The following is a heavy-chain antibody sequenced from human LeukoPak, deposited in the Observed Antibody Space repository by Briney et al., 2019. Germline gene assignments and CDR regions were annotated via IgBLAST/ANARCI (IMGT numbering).Heavy chain of an antibody. V-gene: IGHV4-59*01. J-gene: IGHJ4*02. CDR2: IYYSGST. CDR3: AIIAVAGTLLDY. CDR1: GGSISSYY. Sequence: SETLSLTCTVSGGSISSYYWSWIRQPPGKGLEWIGYIYYSGSTNYNPSLKSQVTISVDTSKNQFSLKLSSVTAADTAVYYCAIIAVAGTLLDYWGQGSLVTVSS. D-gene: IGHD6-19*01.